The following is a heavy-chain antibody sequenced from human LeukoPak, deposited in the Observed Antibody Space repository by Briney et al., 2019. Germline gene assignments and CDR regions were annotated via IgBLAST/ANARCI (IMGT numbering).Heavy chain of an antibody. CDR3: AISSSWYLFDY. CDR2: MNPNSGNT. Sequence: GASVKVSCKASGYTFNSYDINWVRQATGQGLEWMGWMNPNSGNTGYAQKFQGRVTITRNTSISTAYMELSSLRSEDTAVYYCAISSSWYLFDYWGQGTLVTVSS. D-gene: IGHD6-13*01. V-gene: IGHV1-8*03. CDR1: GYTFNSYD. J-gene: IGHJ4*02.